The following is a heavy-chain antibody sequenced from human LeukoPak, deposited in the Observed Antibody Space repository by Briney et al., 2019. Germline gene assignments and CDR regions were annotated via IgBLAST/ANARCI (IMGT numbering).Heavy chain of an antibody. J-gene: IGHJ5*02. V-gene: IGHV4-4*07. CDR3: ARTKSWGDNWFDP. Sequence: SETLSLTCTVSGVSISSHYWNWIRQPAGKEVEWIGRIYTSGSTNYNPSLKSRATMSVDTSKNQFSLKLSSATAADTAVYYCARTKSWGDNWFDPWGQGTLVTVSS. CDR1: GVSISSHY. D-gene: IGHD3-16*01. CDR2: IYTSGST.